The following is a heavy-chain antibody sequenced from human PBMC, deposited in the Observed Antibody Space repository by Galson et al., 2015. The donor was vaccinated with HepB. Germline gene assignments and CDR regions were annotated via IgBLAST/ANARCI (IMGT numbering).Heavy chain of an antibody. D-gene: IGHD1-26*01. Sequence: ETLSLTCTVSGGSISSSSYYWGWIRQPPGKGLEWIGSIYYSGSTYYNPSLKSRVTISVDTSKNQFSLKLSSVTAADTAVYYCARLRDEWELDYWGQGTLVTVSS. CDR3: ARLRDEWELDY. V-gene: IGHV4-39*01. CDR2: IYYSGST. CDR1: GGSISSSSYY. J-gene: IGHJ4*02.